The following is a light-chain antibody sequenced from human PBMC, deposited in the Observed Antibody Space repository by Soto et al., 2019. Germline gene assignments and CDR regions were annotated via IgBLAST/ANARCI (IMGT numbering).Light chain of an antibody. J-gene: IGKJ2*01. CDR3: QQYKSAYT. CDR1: QTISGW. CDR2: DAS. V-gene: IGKV1-5*01. Sequence: DIQMTQSPSPLSAYVGGRVTMTCRASQTISGWLAWSQQRPGKAPKLRIYDASRLESGVPSRFSCSESGTEFTLAINNMQPDDVATYYCQQYKSAYTFGQGTKLDIK.